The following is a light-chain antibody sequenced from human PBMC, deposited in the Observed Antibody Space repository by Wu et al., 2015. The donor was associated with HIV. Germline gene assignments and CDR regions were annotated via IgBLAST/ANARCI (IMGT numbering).Light chain of an antibody. V-gene: IGKV3-11*01. CDR3: QQRSNWPPIT. CDR1: QSVSSY. CDR2: DAS. Sequence: EIVLTQSPATLSLSPGERATLSCRASQSVSSYLAWYQQKPGQAPRLLIYDASNRATDIPARFSGSGSGTDFTLIIGSLEPEDFAVYYCQQRSNWPPITFGQGTRLEIK. J-gene: IGKJ5*01.